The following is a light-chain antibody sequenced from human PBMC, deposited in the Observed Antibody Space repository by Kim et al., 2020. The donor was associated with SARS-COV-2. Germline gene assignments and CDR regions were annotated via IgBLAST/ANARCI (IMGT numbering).Light chain of an antibody. Sequence: SPGERAALSSRASQSVSSYLAWYQQKPGQAPRLLIYDASNRATGIPARFSGSGSGTDFTLTISSLEPEDFAVYYCQQRSNWPPWTFGQGTKVDIK. CDR3: QQRSNWPPWT. CDR2: DAS. V-gene: IGKV3-11*01. CDR1: QSVSSY. J-gene: IGKJ1*01.